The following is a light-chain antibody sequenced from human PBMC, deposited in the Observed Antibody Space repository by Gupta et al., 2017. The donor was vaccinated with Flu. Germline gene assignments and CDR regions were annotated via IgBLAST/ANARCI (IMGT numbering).Light chain of an antibody. CDR3: QQYDSYSLT. J-gene: IGKJ4*01. V-gene: IGKV1-5*03. CDR1: QSLSSW. Sequence: GDRVTITCRASQSLSSWLAWYQQKPGKAPNLLIYKASNLESGVPSRFSGSGSGTEFTLTTSSLQPDDFATYYCQQYDSYSLTFGGGTKVEI. CDR2: KAS.